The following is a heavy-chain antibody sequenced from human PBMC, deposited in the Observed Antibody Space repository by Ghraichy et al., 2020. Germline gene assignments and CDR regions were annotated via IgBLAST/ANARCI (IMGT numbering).Heavy chain of an antibody. CDR1: GFTFSGYG. D-gene: IGHD4-23*01. CDR3: ARASTVVRFYYYGGMDV. CDR2: ITSSSRSI. Sequence: GGSLRLSCVGSGFTFSGYGLNWVRQSPGKGPDWVSYITSSSRSIFYADSVKCRFTISRDNAQNSLYLQMNRLRDEDTAVYYCARASTVVRFYYYGGMDVWGQGTTVTVSS. V-gene: IGHV3-48*02. J-gene: IGHJ6*01.